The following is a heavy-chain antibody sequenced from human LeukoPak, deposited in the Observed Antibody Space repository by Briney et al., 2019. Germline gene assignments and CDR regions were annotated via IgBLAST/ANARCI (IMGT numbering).Heavy chain of an antibody. Sequence: SSETLSLTSTVSGGSISSTSYHWAWIRQPPGKGLEWIATVYYTGSAYYNPSFKSRVTISVDTSKSQFSLKLSSVTTADTALYYCARYASGSYYWFDPWGQGTLVTVSS. CDR1: GGSISSTSYH. CDR2: VYYTGSA. D-gene: IGHD3-10*01. J-gene: IGHJ5*02. CDR3: ARYASGSYYWFDP. V-gene: IGHV4-39*01.